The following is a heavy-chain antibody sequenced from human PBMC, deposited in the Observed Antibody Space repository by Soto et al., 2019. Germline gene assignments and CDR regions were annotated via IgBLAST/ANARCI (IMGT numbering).Heavy chain of an antibody. CDR1: GFTFSSYA. Sequence: GGSLRLSCAASGFTFSSYAMSWVRQAPGKGLEWVSAISGSGGSTYYADSVKGRFTISRDNSKNTLYLQLSSLRADDTAVYYCAKNTPLWFGELQSKINTFDYWGQGT. CDR2: ISGSGGST. J-gene: IGHJ4*02. CDR3: AKNTPLWFGELQSKINTFDY. V-gene: IGHV3-23*01. D-gene: IGHD3-10*01.